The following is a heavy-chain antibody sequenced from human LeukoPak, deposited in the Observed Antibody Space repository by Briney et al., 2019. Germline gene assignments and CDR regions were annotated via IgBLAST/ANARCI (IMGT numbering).Heavy chain of an antibody. CDR3: ARDVVPYYDFWSGYSIHFGY. Sequence: ASVKVSCKASGGTFSSYAISWVRQAPGQGLEWMGRIIPILGIANYAQKFQGRVTITADKSTSTAYMELSSLRSEDTAVYYCARDVVPYYDFWSGYSIHFGYWGQGTLVTVSS. CDR2: IIPILGIA. J-gene: IGHJ4*02. D-gene: IGHD3-3*01. CDR1: GGTFSSYA. V-gene: IGHV1-69*04.